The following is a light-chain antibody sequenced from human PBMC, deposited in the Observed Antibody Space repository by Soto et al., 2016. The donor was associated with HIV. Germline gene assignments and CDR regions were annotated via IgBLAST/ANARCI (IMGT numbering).Light chain of an antibody. CDR2: KDS. V-gene: IGLV3-25*03. CDR3: QSADNSGTYVV. J-gene: IGLJ2*01. CDR1: ALPRQY. Sequence: SYELTQPPSVSVSPGQTARITCSGDALPRQYVYWYQQKAGLAPVLVIYKDSERPSGIPEQLSGSSSGRTVTLTISGVQAEDEADYYCQSADNSGTYVVFGGGTKLTVL.